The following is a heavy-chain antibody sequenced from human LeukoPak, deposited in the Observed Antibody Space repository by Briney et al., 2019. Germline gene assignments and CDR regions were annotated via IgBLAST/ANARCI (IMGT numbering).Heavy chain of an antibody. V-gene: IGHV1-2*06. CDR3: ARDSYSSSWAPLDY. CDR2: INPNSGGT. J-gene: IGHJ4*02. Sequence: ASVKVSCKASGYTFAGYYMHWVRQAPGQGLEWMGRINPNSGGTNYAQKFQGRVTMTRDTSISTAYMELSRLRSDDTAVYYCARDSYSSSWAPLDYWGQGTLVTVSS. D-gene: IGHD6-13*01. CDR1: GYTFAGYY.